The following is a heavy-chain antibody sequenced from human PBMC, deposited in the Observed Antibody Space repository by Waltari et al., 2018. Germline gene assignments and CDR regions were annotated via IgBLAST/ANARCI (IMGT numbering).Heavy chain of an antibody. CDR3: ARPPYAAALLYAFDI. CDR2: IYYSGST. CDR1: GGSISSSSYY. V-gene: IGHV4-39*01. J-gene: IGHJ3*02. Sequence: QLQLQESGPGLVKPSETLSLTCTVSGGSISSSSYYWGWIRQPPGKGLEWIGSIYYSGSTYYIQSHKSRVTISVDRSKNQFSLKLSAVTAADTAVYYCARPPYAAALLYAFDIWGQGTMVTVSS. D-gene: IGHD6-13*01.